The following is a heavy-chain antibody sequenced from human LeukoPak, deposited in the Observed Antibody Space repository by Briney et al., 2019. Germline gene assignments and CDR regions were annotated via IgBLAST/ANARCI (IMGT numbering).Heavy chain of an antibody. CDR2: INHSGST. D-gene: IGHD3-22*01. CDR3: ARVKYYYDSSGYSQYYYYYYGMDV. Sequence: SETLSLTCAVYGGSFSGYYWSWIRQPPGKGLEWIGEINHSGSTNYNPSLKSRVTISVDTSKNQFSLKLSSVTAADTAVYYCARVKYYYDSSGYSQYYYYYYGMDVWGQGTTVTASS. CDR1: GGSFSGYY. V-gene: IGHV4-34*01. J-gene: IGHJ6*02.